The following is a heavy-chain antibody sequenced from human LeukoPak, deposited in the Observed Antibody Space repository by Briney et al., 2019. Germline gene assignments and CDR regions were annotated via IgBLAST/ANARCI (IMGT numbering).Heavy chain of an antibody. CDR2: ISGSGGST. V-gene: IGHV3-23*01. Sequence: GGSLRLSCAASRFTFSSYAMSWVRQAPGKGLEWVSGISGSGGSTSYADSVKGRFTISRDNSKNTLYLQMNSLGAEDTAVYYCAKDQSYACDYWGQGTLATVSS. J-gene: IGHJ4*02. CDR3: AKDQSYACDY. D-gene: IGHD3-16*01. CDR1: RFTFSSYA.